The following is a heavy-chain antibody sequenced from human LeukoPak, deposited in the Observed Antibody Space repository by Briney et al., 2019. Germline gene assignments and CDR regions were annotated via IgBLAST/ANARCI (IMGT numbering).Heavy chain of an antibody. J-gene: IGHJ4*02. CDR3: ARGILYCSGGSCYGYLDY. V-gene: IGHV1-2*02. CDR2: INPNSGGT. Sequence: GASVKVSCKASGYTFTGYYIHWVRQAPGQGLEWMGWINPNSGGTNYAQKFQGRVTMTRDTSISTAYMELSRLTSDDTAVYYCARGILYCSGGSCYGYLDYWGQGTLVTVSS. CDR1: GYTFTGYY. D-gene: IGHD2-15*01.